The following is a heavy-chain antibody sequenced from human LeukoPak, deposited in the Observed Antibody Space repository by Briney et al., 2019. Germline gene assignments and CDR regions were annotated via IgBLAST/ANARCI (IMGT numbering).Heavy chain of an antibody. CDR2: INHSGST. D-gene: IGHD3-10*01. CDR1: GASFSGYY. Sequence: SETLSLTCAVYGASFSGYYWSWIRQPPGKRLKRLGEINHSGSTHYNPSLNSRVTISVDTSKNQFSPKLSSVTAADTAVYYCARDPARPRNYYGSGSFVYYGMDVWGKGTTVTVSS. J-gene: IGHJ6*04. V-gene: IGHV4-34*01. CDR3: ARDPARPRNYYGSGSFVYYGMDV.